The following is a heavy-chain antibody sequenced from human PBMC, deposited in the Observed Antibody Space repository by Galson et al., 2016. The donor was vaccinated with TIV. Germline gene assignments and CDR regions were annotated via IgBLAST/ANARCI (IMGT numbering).Heavy chain of an antibody. Sequence: SLRLSCAASGFTFSNFAINWVRQAPGKGLEWVSVISGSGGRTSYADSLKGRFTISRDNSKNTAYLQMHSLRADDTAIYYCAKDRGSGWYENWFDPWGQGTLVTVSS. V-gene: IGHV3-23*01. J-gene: IGHJ5*02. CDR2: ISGSGGRT. CDR3: AKDRGSGWYENWFDP. D-gene: IGHD6-19*01. CDR1: GFTFSNFA.